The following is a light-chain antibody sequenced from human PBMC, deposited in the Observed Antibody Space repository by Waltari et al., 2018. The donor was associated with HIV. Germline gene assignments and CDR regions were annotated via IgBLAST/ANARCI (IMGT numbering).Light chain of an antibody. J-gene: IGLJ2*01. CDR1: SSEIGGY. CDR2: DVN. CDR3: ASFVSTSRI. Sequence: QTALTQPASVSGSPGQSITISCTGSSSEIGGYVSWYQQHSGEVPKLLIFDVNKRPSGISSRFFGSKSGNAASLTIAGLQSDDEAHYFCASFVSTSRIFGGGTKLTVL. V-gene: IGLV2-14*03.